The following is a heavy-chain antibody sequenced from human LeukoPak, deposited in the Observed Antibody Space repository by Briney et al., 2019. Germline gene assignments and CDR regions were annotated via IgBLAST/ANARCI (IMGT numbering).Heavy chain of an antibody. CDR3: ARGSGTTYRPSDY. J-gene: IGHJ4*02. V-gene: IGHV4-59*13. Sequence: PSETLSLTCTVSGGSIISYYWSWIRQPPGKGLEYIGYIYYSGSTNYSPSLKSRVTISVDTSKNQFSLNLRSVTAADTAVYYCARGSGTTYRPSDYWGQGILVTVSS. CDR2: IYYSGST. CDR1: GGSIISYY. D-gene: IGHD3-10*01.